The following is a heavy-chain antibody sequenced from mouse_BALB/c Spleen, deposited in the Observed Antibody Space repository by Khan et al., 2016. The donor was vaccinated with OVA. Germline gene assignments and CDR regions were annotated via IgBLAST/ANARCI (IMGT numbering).Heavy chain of an antibody. J-gene: IGHJ2*01. CDR3: ARPAYDGYYDY. D-gene: IGHD2-3*01. CDR1: GYTFTDYA. V-gene: IGHV1S137*01. Sequence: QVQLKQSGPELVRPGVSVKISCKGSGYTFTDYAMYWVKQSHAKSLEWIGLISTYSGNTNYNQKFKGKATMTVDKSSSTAYMELARWTSEDSAISYCARPAYDGYYDYWGQGTTLTVSS. CDR2: ISTYSGNT.